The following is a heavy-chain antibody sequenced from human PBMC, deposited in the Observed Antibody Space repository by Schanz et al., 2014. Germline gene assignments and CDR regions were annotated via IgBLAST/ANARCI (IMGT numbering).Heavy chain of an antibody. CDR2: VFPNGIT. Sequence: QVQLQESGPGLVKPSGTLSLTCAVSGASIRSGTYYWSWIRQPAGKALEWVGRVFPNGITNYNPSLKSRVPISLDTSKTQFSLTLTSLTAADTAVYYCARDTTWRLDLWGRGTLXTVSS. D-gene: IGHD1-1*01. J-gene: IGHJ2*01. V-gene: IGHV4-61*02. CDR1: GASIRSGTYY. CDR3: ARDTTWRLDL.